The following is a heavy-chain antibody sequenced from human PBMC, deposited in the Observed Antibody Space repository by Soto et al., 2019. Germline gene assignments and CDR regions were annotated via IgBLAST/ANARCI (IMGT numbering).Heavy chain of an antibody. CDR1: GYTFTSYA. V-gene: IGHV1-3*01. Sequence: ASVKVSCEASGYTFTSYAMHWVRQAPGQRLEWMGWINAGNGNTKYSQKFQGRVTITRDTSASTAYMELSRLRSDDTAVYYCARATRRRFYGSGSYYNNGGAYFDYWGQGTLVTVSS. D-gene: IGHD3-10*01. CDR3: ARATRRRFYGSGSYYNNGGAYFDY. J-gene: IGHJ4*02. CDR2: INAGNGNT.